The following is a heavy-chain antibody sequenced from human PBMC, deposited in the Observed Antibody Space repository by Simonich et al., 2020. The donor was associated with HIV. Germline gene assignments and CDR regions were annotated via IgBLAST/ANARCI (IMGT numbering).Heavy chain of an antibody. D-gene: IGHD4-4*01. CDR1: GYTFTSYG. J-gene: IGHJ6*02. Sequence: QVQLVQSGAEVKKPGASVKVSCKASGYTFTSYGFSWVLQAPGQGLEWMGWINADKGNTKYSQKFHGRVTITRDTSASTAYMELSSLRSEDTAVYYCARLGVTPYYYYAMDVWGQGTTVTVSS. V-gene: IGHV1-18*01. CDR2: INADKGNT. CDR3: ARLGVTPYYYYAMDV.